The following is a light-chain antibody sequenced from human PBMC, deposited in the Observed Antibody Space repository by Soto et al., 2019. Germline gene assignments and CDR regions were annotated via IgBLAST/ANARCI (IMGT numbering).Light chain of an antibody. CDR2: GAS. CDR3: QQYGSSPWT. Sequence: EIVLTQSPGTLSLSPGERATLSCRASQSVSSSYLAWYQQKPGQAPRLLIYGASYRATDIPDRFSGSGSGTDFTLTISRLEPEDFAVYYCQQYGSSPWTFGQGTKVEIK. CDR1: QSVSSSY. J-gene: IGKJ1*01. V-gene: IGKV3-20*01.